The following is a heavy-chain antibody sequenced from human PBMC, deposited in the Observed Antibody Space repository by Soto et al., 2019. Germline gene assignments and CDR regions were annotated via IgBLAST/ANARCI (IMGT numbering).Heavy chain of an antibody. D-gene: IGHD3-22*01. CDR1: AFPFISYS. J-gene: IGHJ4*02. CDR2: ISSSSSTI. Sequence: GGSLTLSCAASAFPFISYSMNWVSQATGKGLEWVSYISSSSSTIYYADSVKGRFTISRDNAKNSLYLQMNSLRDEDTAVYYCARDTDYYYDSSGYYPSDYWGQGTLVTVSS. V-gene: IGHV3-48*02. CDR3: ARDTDYYYDSSGYYPSDY.